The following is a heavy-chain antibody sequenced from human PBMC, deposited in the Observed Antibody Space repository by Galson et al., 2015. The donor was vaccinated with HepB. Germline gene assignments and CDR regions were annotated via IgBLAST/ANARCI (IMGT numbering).Heavy chain of an antibody. D-gene: IGHD3-10*01. CDR3: ARVSGYYGSRGRRWFDP. V-gene: IGHV7-4-1*02. CDR1: GYTFTSYA. J-gene: IGHJ5*02. CDR2: INTNTGNP. Sequence: SVKVSCKASGYTFTSYAMNWVRQAPGQGLEWMGWINTNTGNPTYAQGFTGRFVFSLDTSVSTAYLQISSLKAEDTAVYYCARVSGYYGSRGRRWFDPWGQGTLVTVSS.